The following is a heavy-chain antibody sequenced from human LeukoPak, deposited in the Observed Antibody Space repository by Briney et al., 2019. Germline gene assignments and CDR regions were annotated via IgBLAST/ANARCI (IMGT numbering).Heavy chain of an antibody. CDR2: INHSGST. J-gene: IGHJ5*02. Sequence: SETLSLTCAVYGGSFSGYYWSWIRQPPGKGLEWIGEINHSGSTNYNPSLKSRVTISVDTSKNQFSLKLSSVTAADTAVYYCARDYCSSTSCYFGHNWFDPWGQGTLVTVSS. D-gene: IGHD2-2*01. CDR3: ARDYCSSTSCYFGHNWFDP. V-gene: IGHV4-34*01. CDR1: GGSFSGYY.